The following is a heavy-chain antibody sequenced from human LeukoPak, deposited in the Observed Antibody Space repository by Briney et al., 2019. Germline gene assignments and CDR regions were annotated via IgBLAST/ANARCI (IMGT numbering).Heavy chain of an antibody. CDR2: IYPGDSDT. D-gene: IGHD6-13*01. CDR3: ARQLTPGSSSLWWALGAFDI. J-gene: IGHJ3*02. CDR1: GYRFTSYW. V-gene: IGHV5-51*01. Sequence: GEPLQISCQGSGYRFTSYWIGWVRQMPGKGLEWMGVIYPGDSDTRYSPSFQGQVTISADKSISTAYLQWSSLKASDTAMYYCARQLTPGSSSLWWALGAFDIGGQGTMVTVSS.